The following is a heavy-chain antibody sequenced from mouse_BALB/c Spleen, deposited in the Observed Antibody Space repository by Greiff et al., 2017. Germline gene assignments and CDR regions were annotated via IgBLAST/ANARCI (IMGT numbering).Heavy chain of an antibody. Sequence: EVMLVESGGGLVKPGGSLKLSCAASGFTFSSYTMSWVRQTPEKRLEWVATISSGGSYTYYPDSVKGRFTISRDNAKNTLYLQMSSLKSEDTAMYYCTGGNYDFDYWGQGTTLTVSS. V-gene: IGHV5-6-4*01. CDR2: ISSGGSYT. J-gene: IGHJ2*01. CDR3: TGGNYDFDY. CDR1: GFTFSSYT. D-gene: IGHD2-1*01.